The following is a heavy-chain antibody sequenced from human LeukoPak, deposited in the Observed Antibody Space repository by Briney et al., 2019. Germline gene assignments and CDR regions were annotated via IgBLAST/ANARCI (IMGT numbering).Heavy chain of an antibody. CDR2: IIPIFGTA. CDR1: GVTFSTYA. J-gene: IGHJ5*02. V-gene: IGHV1-69*13. D-gene: IGHD1-26*01. CDR3: ARDGATNWFDP. Sequence: SAKVSCKASGVTFSTYAITSVRQAPGQGLERMGGIIPIFGTANYAQKFQGRVTITADESTRTAYVELSSLRSEDTAVYYCARDGATNWFDPWGQGTLVSVSS.